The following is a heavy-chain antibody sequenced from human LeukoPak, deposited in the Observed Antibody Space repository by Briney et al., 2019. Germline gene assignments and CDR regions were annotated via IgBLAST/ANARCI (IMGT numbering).Heavy chain of an antibody. Sequence: GGSLRLSCAASGFTFSSYSTNWVRQAPGKGLEWVSHISSSSSSTYYADSVKGRFTISRDSAKNSLFLQMNSLRAEDTAVYYCARVRIAVAGTCLDYWGQGTLVTVSS. CDR3: ARVRIAVAGTCLDY. CDR1: GFTFSSYS. CDR2: ISSSSSST. D-gene: IGHD6-19*01. J-gene: IGHJ4*02. V-gene: IGHV3-48*01.